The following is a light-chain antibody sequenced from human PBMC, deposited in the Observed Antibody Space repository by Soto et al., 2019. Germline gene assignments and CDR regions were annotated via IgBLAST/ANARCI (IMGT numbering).Light chain of an antibody. V-gene: IGLV2-14*01. CDR3: SSYTSTTTPVV. CDR2: EVH. Sequence: QSALTQPASVSGSPGQSITISCTGTSSDIGNYNFVSWYRQQPGMAPKLMIYEVHNRPSGVSSRISGSKSGNTASLTISGLQAEDEADYYCSSYTSTTTPVVFGGGTQLTVL. CDR1: SSDIGNYNF. J-gene: IGLJ2*01.